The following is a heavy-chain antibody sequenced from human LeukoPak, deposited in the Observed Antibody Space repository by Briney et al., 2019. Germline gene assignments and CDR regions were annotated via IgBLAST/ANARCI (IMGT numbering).Heavy chain of an antibody. CDR3: ARGYSNPPLEY. CDR1: GDSVIGYG. V-gene: IGHV3-48*01. Sequence: QPGGSLRLSCVASGDSVIGYGMNWVRQAPGKGLEWISSISSSTTTTYYADSVRGRFTISRDSAKNSLYLHMNSLRAEDTAIYYCARGYSNPPLEYRDQGTPVPVSS. CDR2: ISSSTTTT. D-gene: IGHD3-3*01. J-gene: IGHJ1*01.